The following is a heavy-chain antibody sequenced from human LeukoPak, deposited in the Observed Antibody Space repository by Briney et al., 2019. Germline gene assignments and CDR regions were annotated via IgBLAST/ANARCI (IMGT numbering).Heavy chain of an antibody. CDR1: GYTFTGYY. J-gene: IGHJ4*02. V-gene: IGHV1-8*02. D-gene: IGHD3-10*01. Sequence: ASVKVSCKASGYTFTGYYMHWVRQAPGQGLEWMGWMNPNSGNTGYAQQFQGRVTMTRNTSISTAYMELSSLRSEDTAVYYCARGRAGSYFSDYWGQGTLVTVSS. CDR2: MNPNSGNT. CDR3: ARGRAGSYFSDY.